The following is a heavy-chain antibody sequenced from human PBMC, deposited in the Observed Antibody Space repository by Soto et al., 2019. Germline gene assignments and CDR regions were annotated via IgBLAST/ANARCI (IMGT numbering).Heavy chain of an antibody. CDR1: GYTFTGYD. V-gene: IGHV1-2*02. CDR2: ISPTSGGS. Sequence: QVQLVQSGAEVKKPGASVKVSCKASGYTFTGYDIHWVRQAPGQGLEWMGWISPTSGGSIHAQKFQGRVTMTRDTSIATAYMELSRLTSDDTAVYYCARGSGTDYWGQGCLVTVSS. D-gene: IGHD6-19*01. J-gene: IGHJ4*02. CDR3: ARGSGTDY.